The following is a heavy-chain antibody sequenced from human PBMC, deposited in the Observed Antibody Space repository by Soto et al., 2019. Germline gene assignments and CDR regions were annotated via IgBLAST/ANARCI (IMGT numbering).Heavy chain of an antibody. V-gene: IGHV3-53*01. D-gene: IGHD5-18*01. CDR1: GFTVNSNY. J-gene: IGHJ4*02. Sequence: EVQLVESGGTLIQPGGSLRLSCAASGFTVNSNYMSWVRQAPGEGLEWVSFIYSGGNTYYADSVKGRFTISRDTSKNTLYLQMNSLRPEDTAVYYCARGLRLWSVFDYWGQGTLVTVAS. CDR2: IYSGGNT. CDR3: ARGLRLWSVFDY.